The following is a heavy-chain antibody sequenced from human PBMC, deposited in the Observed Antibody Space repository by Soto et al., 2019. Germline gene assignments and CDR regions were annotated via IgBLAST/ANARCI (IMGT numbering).Heavy chain of an antibody. CDR3: AEPLNPIAGPR. CDR1: GFTFSSYA. V-gene: IGHV3-23*01. Sequence: GGSLRLSCAASGFTFSSYAMSWVRQAPGKGLEWVSAISGSGGSTYYADSVKGRFTISRDNSKNTLYLQMNSLRAEVTAVYYCAEPLNPIAGPRWGQGTMVTVSS. J-gene: IGHJ3*01. D-gene: IGHD6-13*01. CDR2: ISGSGGST.